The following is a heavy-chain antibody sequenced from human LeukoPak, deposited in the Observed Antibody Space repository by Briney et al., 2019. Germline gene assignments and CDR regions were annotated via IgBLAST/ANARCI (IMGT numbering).Heavy chain of an antibody. CDR2: ISGSGGST. D-gene: IGHD3-3*01. Sequence: GGSLRLSCAASGFTFSSYAMSWVRQAPGKGLEWVSAISGSGGSTYYADSVKGRFTISRDNSKNTLYLQMNSLRAEDTAVYYCAKDRRITIFGVVRDAFDIWGQGTMSPSLQ. CDR1: GFTFSSYA. J-gene: IGHJ3*02. V-gene: IGHV3-23*01. CDR3: AKDRRITIFGVVRDAFDI.